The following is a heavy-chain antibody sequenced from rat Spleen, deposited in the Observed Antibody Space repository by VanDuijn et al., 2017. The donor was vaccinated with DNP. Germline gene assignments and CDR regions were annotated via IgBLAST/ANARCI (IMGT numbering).Heavy chain of an antibody. Sequence: QVQLKESGPGLVQPSETLSLTCTVSGFSLTTYSVSWVRQPPGKGLEWIGAIWSGGSTDYNSALKSRPSISRDTSRSQVFLKMNSLQTEDTAMYFCARNEGELHFDYWGQGVMVTVSS. D-gene: IGHD1-11*01. CDR3: ARNEGELHFDY. J-gene: IGHJ2*01. CDR2: IWSGGST. CDR1: GFSLTTYS. V-gene: IGHV2-16*01.